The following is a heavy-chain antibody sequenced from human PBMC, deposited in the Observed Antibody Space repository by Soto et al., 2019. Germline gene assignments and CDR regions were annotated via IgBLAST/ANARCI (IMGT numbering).Heavy chain of an antibody. J-gene: IGHJ5*02. V-gene: IGHV1-69*05. Sequence: QVQLVQSGAEVKKPGSSVKVSCKASGGTFSSYAISWVRQAPGQGLEWMGGIIPIFGTANYALKFQGRVMITPDESXXTADLELSSLRSVDTPVYYCARGLSFGVLINEFDPWGQGTLVTVST. CDR3: ARGLSFGVLINEFDP. D-gene: IGHD3-3*01. CDR2: IIPIFGTA. CDR1: GGTFSSYA.